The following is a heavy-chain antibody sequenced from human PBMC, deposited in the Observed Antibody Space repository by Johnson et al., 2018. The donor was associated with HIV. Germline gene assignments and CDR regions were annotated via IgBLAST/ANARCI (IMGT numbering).Heavy chain of an antibody. Sequence: VQLVESGGGVVQPGGSLRLSCVASRFTFSSYALHWVRQAPGKGLEWVAVISYDGSNKYYADSVKGRFTISRDNSKNTLYLQMNSLRAEDTAVYYCARGRADSSGYYRLHAFDIWAQGTMVTVSS. CDR2: ISYDGSNK. CDR1: RFTFSSYA. J-gene: IGHJ3*02. D-gene: IGHD3-22*01. V-gene: IGHV3-30*04. CDR3: ARGRADSSGYYRLHAFDI.